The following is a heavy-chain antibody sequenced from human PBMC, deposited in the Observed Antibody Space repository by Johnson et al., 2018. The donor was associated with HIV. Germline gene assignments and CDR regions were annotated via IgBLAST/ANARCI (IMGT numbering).Heavy chain of an antibody. D-gene: IGHD1-26*01. V-gene: IGHV3-30-3*01. CDR2: ISYDGSNK. CDR3: AREERYGSSHAFDI. Sequence: QVQLVESGGGVVQPGRSLRLSCAASGFTFSSYTLHWVRQAPGKGLEWVTLISYDGSNKYYADSVRGRFTISRDNSKNTLYLQMNSLRPEDTAVYYCAREERYGSSHAFDIWGQGTLVTVSS. J-gene: IGHJ3*02. CDR1: GFTFSSYT.